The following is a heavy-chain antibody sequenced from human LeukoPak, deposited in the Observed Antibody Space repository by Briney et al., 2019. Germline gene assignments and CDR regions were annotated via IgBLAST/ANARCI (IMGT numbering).Heavy chain of an antibody. CDR3: VYCSGGSCYYFDY. CDR1: GYTFTGYY. V-gene: IGHV1-2*02. Sequence: ASVKVSCKASGYTFTGYYMHWVRQAPGQGLEWMGWINPNSGGTNYAQKFQGRATMTRDTSISTAYMELSRLRSDDTAVYYCVYCSGGSCYYFDYWGQGTLVTVSS. CDR2: INPNSGGT. D-gene: IGHD2-15*01. J-gene: IGHJ4*02.